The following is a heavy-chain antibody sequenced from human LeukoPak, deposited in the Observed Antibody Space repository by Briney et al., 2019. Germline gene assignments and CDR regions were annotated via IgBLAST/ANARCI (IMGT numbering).Heavy chain of an antibody. J-gene: IGHJ4*02. CDR2: INSGSNTI. Sequence: GGSLRLSCAASGFTFNSYAMSWVRQAPGKGLEWVSYINSGSNTIYYTDSVKGRFTISRDSAKNSLFLQMNSLKAEDTAVYYCARGAHKRDDYGGFFDYWGQGTLVTVSS. D-gene: IGHD4-23*01. CDR3: ARGAHKRDDYGGFFDY. CDR1: GFTFNSYA. V-gene: IGHV3-48*01.